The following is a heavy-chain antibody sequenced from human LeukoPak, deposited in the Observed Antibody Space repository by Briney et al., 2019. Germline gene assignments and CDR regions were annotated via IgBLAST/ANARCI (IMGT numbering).Heavy chain of an antibody. CDR3: ARAPREGPFDY. Sequence: ASVKVSCRASGYTFATFGISWLRQAPGQGLEWLGWISVYNGDTHFAQRFQGRVTMTTDTSTSTVYMDLRSLTSDDTAVYCARAPREGPFDYWGQGSLLTVSS. D-gene: IGHD5-24*01. V-gene: IGHV1-18*01. CDR2: ISVYNGDT. CDR1: GYTFATFG. J-gene: IGHJ4*02.